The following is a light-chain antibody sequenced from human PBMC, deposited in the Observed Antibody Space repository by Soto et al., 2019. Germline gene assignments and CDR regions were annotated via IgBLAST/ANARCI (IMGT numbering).Light chain of an antibody. CDR2: DVS. V-gene: IGLV2-14*01. J-gene: IGLJ1*01. CDR1: SSDVGDYNY. CDR3: SSYTSSSTLV. Sequence: QSAWTQPASVSGSPGQSITISCTGTSSDVGDYNYVSWYQQHPGKAPKVMIYDVSNRPSGVSNRFSGSKSGNTASMTISGLQAEDEADYYCSSYTSSSTLVFGTGTKVTVL.